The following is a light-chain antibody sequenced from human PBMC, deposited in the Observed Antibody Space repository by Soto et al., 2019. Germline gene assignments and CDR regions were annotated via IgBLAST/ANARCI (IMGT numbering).Light chain of an antibody. J-gene: IGLJ1*01. V-gene: IGLV2-14*03. CDR1: SSDVGAYDF. CDR2: EVR. Sequence: QSVLTQPASVSGSPGQSITISCTGTSSDVGAYDFVSWYQQHPDKAPRLMIYEVRNRPSRVSNRFSGSKSVNTPTLTISGLQAEDEADYYCSSYTTSSTRDFGTGTKVTV. CDR3: SSYTTSSTRD.